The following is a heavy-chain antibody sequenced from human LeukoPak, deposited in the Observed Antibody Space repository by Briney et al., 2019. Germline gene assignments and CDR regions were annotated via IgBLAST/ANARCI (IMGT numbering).Heavy chain of an antibody. Sequence: TLSLTCTVPGGSISSGGYYWSWIRQHPGRGLEWIGYIYYSGSTYYNPSLKSRLTISVDTSKNQFSLKLSSVTAADTAVYYCARDRPLDAFDIWGQGTMVTVSS. V-gene: IGHV4-31*03. CDR3: ARDRPLDAFDI. CDR2: IYYSGST. CDR1: GGSISSGGYY. J-gene: IGHJ3*02.